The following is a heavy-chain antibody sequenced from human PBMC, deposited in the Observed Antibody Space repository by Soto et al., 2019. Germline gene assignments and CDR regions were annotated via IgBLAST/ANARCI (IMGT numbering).Heavy chain of an antibody. D-gene: IGHD4-17*01. CDR1: GFTFSSYG. CDR3: AKLLGTTVTTGDY. Sequence: ESGGGVVQPGRSLRLSCAASGFTFSSYGMHWVRQAPGKGLEWVAVISYDGSNKYYADSVKGRFTISRDNSKNTLYLQMNSLRAEDTAVYYCAKLLGTTVTTGDYWGQGTLVTVSS. CDR2: ISYDGSNK. J-gene: IGHJ4*02. V-gene: IGHV3-30*18.